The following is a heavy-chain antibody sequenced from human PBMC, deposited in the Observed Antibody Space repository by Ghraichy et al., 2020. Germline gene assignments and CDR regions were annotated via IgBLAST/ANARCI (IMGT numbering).Heavy chain of an antibody. CDR2: ISSSGSTG. CDR1: GFTFRNYE. D-gene: IGHD2-2*01. J-gene: IGHJ6*02. CDR3: ARKCSSTSCGDDHGMDV. V-gene: IGHV3-48*03. Sequence: GGSLRLSCAASGFTFRNYEVNWVRQAPGKGLEWVSYISSSGSTGYYADSVKGRFTLSRDNAKNSVSLQKSSLRAEDTAIYYCARKCSSTSCGDDHGMDVWGHGTTVTVSS.